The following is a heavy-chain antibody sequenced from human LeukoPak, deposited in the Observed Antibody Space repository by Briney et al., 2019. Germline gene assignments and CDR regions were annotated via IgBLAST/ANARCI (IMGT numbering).Heavy chain of an antibody. CDR3: AKVGIFAPIYYFDY. D-gene: IGHD3-3*01. Sequence: GGSLRLSCAASGFTFSSYWMHWVRQAPGKGLEWVSAISGSGGSTYYADSVKGRFTISRDNSKNTLYLQMNSLRAEDTAVYYCAKVGIFAPIYYFDYWGQGTLVTVSS. CDR1: GFTFSSYW. J-gene: IGHJ4*02. V-gene: IGHV3-23*01. CDR2: ISGSGGST.